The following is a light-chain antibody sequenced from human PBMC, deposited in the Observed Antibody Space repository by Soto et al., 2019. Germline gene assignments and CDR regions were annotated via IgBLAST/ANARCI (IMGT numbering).Light chain of an antibody. J-gene: IGLJ2*01. Sequence: QPASVSGSPGQSITISCTGTSSDVGGYKYVSWYQQHPDKAPKLIIFEVSNRPSGISSRFSGSKSGNTASLTISGLQAEDEAYYYCASYTSSSTSVIFGRGTKITVL. CDR1: SSDVGGYKY. CDR3: ASYTSSSTSVI. V-gene: IGLV2-14*01. CDR2: EVS.